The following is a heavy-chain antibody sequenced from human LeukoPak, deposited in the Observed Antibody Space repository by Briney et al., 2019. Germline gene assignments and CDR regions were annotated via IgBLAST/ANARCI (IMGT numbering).Heavy chain of an antibody. CDR1: GYSFTSYW. J-gene: IGHJ5*02. CDR3: ARLGEMGVGGFPWVGQTCFAP. D-gene: IGHD3-16*01. Sequence: GESLKISCKGSGYSFTSYWIGWVRQMPGKGLEWMGIIYPGDSDTRYSPSFQDQVTISADKSISTAYLQWSSLKASDTAMYYCARLGEMGVGGFPWVGQTCFAPWAKGPLVTVPS. V-gene: IGHV5-51*01. CDR2: IYPGDSDT.